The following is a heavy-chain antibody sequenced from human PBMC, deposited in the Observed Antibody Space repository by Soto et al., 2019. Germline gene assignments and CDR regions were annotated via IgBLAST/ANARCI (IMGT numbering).Heavy chain of an antibody. V-gene: IGHV4-59*01. CDR1: GGSMSTYY. Sequence: PSETLSLTCTVSGGSMSTYYWSWIRQPPGKGLEWIGFIVYIGSTNYNPSLKSRVSMSVDTSKNQFSLKRSSVTAADTAVYYCARGQRRDGYNFFDYWGQGTQVTVS. CDR3: ARGQRRDGYNFFDY. CDR2: IVYIGST. D-gene: IGHD5-12*01. J-gene: IGHJ4*02.